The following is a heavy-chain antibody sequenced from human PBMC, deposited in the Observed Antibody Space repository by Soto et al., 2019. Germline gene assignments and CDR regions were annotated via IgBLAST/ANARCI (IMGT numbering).Heavy chain of an antibody. D-gene: IGHD6-19*01. V-gene: IGHV1-18*01. Sequence: QVQLVQSGAEVKKPGASVKVSCKASGYTFTSYGISWVRQAPGQGLEWMGWISAYNGNTKYAQKLQGRVTMTTDTSTSRAYRDVRSLRSDDTAVYYCARDLAVGLVDYWGQGTLVTVSS. J-gene: IGHJ4*02. CDR1: GYTFTSYG. CDR2: ISAYNGNT. CDR3: ARDLAVGLVDY.